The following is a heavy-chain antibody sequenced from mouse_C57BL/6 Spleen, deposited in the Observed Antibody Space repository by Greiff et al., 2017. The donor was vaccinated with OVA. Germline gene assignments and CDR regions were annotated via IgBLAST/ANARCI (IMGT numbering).Heavy chain of an antibody. J-gene: IGHJ4*01. V-gene: IGHV2-2*01. CDR2: IWSGGST. D-gene: IGHD1-1*01. Sequence: VQLQQSGPGLVQPSQSLSITCTVSGFSLTSYGVHWVRQSPGKGLEWLGVIWSGGSTDYNAAFISRLSISKDNSKSQVFFKMNSLQADDTAIYYCARNLITTVVATGAMDYWGQGTSVTVSS. CDR1: GFSLTSYG. CDR3: ARNLITTVVATGAMDY.